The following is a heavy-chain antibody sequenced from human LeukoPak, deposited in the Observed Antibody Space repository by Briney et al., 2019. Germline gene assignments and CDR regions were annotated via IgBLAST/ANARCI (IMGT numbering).Heavy chain of an antibody. CDR3: ARVEVPNIGVAGTGEFDP. CDR2: IYHSGST. Sequence: SETLSLTCAVSGGSINSSNWWSWVRQPPGKGLEWIGEIYHSGSTNYNPSLKSRVTISVDKSKNQFSLKLSSVTAADTAVYYCARVEVPNIGVAGTGEFDPWGQGTLVTVSS. D-gene: IGHD6-19*01. J-gene: IGHJ5*02. CDR1: GGSINSSNW. V-gene: IGHV4-4*02.